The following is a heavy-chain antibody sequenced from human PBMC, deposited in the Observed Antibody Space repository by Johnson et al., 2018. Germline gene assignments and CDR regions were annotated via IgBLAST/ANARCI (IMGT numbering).Heavy chain of an antibody. Sequence: QVQLVQSGAEVKKPGASVKVSCKASGYTFTSYDITWVRQATGQGLEWMGWMDPNSGNTGYAQKFQGRVTMTRNTSISTAHMELKSLISEDTAVYYCARGRRAVAGPTGNFQHWGQGTLVTVSS. CDR3: ARGRRAVAGPTGNFQH. V-gene: IGHV1-8*01. D-gene: IGHD6-19*01. CDR1: GYTFTSYD. CDR2: MDPNSGNT. J-gene: IGHJ1*01.